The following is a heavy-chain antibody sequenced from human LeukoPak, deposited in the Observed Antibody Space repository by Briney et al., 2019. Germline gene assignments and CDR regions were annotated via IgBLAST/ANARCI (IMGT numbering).Heavy chain of an antibody. V-gene: IGHV3-66*04. CDR2: IYSGGST. CDR3: ARLTSGAFDI. Sequence: GGSLRLSCAASGFTVSSNYMNWVRQAPGKGLEWVSVIYSGGSTYYADSVKGRFTISRDNSKNTLYLQMNSLRAEDTAVYYCARLTSGAFDIWGQGTIVTVSS. CDR1: GFTVSSNY. J-gene: IGHJ3*02.